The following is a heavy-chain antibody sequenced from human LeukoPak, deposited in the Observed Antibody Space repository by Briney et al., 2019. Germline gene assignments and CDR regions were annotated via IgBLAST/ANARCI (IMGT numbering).Heavy chain of an antibody. CDR3: ARSRRSWSTFDY. V-gene: IGHV4-38-2*02. CDR1: GYSISSGYY. CDR2: IYHSGST. D-gene: IGHD6-13*01. Sequence: PSETLSLTCTVSGYSISSGYYWGWIRQPPGKGLEWIGSIYHSGSTYYNPSLKSRVTMSVDTSKNQFSLKLSSVTAADTAVYYCARSRRSWSTFDYWGPGNLVTVSS. J-gene: IGHJ4*02.